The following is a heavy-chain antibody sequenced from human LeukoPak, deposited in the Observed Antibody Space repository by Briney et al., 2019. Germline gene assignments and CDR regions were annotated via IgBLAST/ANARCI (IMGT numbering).Heavy chain of an antibody. V-gene: IGHV5-51*01. CDR2: IYPGDSDT. J-gene: IGHJ3*02. CDR1: GYRFTSYW. Sequence: GESPKISCKVSGYRFTSYWIGWVRQMPGKGLEWMGIIYPGDSDTRYSPSFQGQVTISADKSISTAYLQWSSLKASDTAMYYCARSYRSGWYSDAFDIWGQGTMVTVSS. D-gene: IGHD6-19*01. CDR3: ARSYRSGWYSDAFDI.